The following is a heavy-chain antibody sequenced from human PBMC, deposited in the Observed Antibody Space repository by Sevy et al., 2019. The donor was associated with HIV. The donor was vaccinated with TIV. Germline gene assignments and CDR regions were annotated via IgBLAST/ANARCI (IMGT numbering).Heavy chain of an antibody. D-gene: IGHD2-15*01. V-gene: IGHV3-21*01. Sequence: GGSLRLSCAASGFTFSSYSMNWVRQAPGKGLEWVSSISGSSSHIYYADPVKGRFTISRDNAKNSLSLQMSSLRAEDTAVYYCARVSSGYSYSPFDYWGQGTLVTVSS. CDR1: GFTFSSYS. CDR3: ARVSSGYSYSPFDY. CDR2: ISGSSSHI. J-gene: IGHJ4*02.